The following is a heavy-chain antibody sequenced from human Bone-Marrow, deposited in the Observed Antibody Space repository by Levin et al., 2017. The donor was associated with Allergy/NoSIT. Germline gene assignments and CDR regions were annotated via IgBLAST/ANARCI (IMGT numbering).Heavy chain of an antibody. CDR2: IYYSGST. J-gene: IGHJ4*02. D-gene: IGHD3-22*01. Sequence: PGGSLRLSCTVSGGSIRNFYWSWIRQPPGKRLEWIGYIYYSGSTNYKPSLQSRVTISVDTSKNQFSLKLTSVTAADTAVYYCARITHYDDGSSVYDPGYYFDFWGQGALVTVSS. CDR3: ARITHYDDGSSVYDPGYYFDF. CDR1: GGSIRNFY. V-gene: IGHV4-59*01.